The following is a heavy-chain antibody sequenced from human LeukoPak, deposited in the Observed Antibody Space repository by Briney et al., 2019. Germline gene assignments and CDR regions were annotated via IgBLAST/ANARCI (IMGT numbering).Heavy chain of an antibody. CDR3: ARGGYYDSSGYPYYYYGMDV. CDR1: GYTFTSYD. V-gene: IGHV1-8*01. D-gene: IGHD3-22*01. J-gene: IGHJ6*02. Sequence: EASVKVSCKASGYTFTSYDISWVRQATGQGLEWMGWMNPNSGNTGYAQKFQGRVTMTRNTSISTAYMELSSLRSEDTAVYYCARGGYYDSSGYPYYYYGMDVWGQGTTVTVSS. CDR2: MNPNSGNT.